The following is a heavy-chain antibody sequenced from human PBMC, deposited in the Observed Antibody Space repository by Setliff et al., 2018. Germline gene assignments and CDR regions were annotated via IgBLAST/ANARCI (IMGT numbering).Heavy chain of an antibody. CDR3: ARGGPTLTISRVLVVSSFDP. D-gene: IGHD3-3*01. Sequence: SETLSLTCTVSGGSISSYYWSWIRQPPGKRLEWIGYIYYSGSTNYSPSLKSRVTLSVDTSKNQFSLKLSSVAAADTATYYCARGGPTLTISRVLVVSSFDPWGQGSRVTVSS. CDR2: IYYSGST. CDR1: GGSISSYY. V-gene: IGHV4-59*08. J-gene: IGHJ5*02.